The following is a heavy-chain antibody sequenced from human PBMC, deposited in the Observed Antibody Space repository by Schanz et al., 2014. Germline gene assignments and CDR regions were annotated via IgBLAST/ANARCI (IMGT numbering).Heavy chain of an antibody. V-gene: IGHV3-23*04. Sequence: GQLVESGGGVVQPGKSLRLSCAASGFTFSSYAMGWVRQARGKGLEWVSAMNESHSTIYYADSVRGRFTISRDNAENMLFLQMNSLRAEDTCVYYCARKVVATIGGYYDDWGQGTMVIVSS. D-gene: IGHD5-12*01. CDR1: GFTFSSYA. CDR3: ARKVVATIGGYYDD. J-gene: IGHJ4*02. CDR2: MNESHSTI.